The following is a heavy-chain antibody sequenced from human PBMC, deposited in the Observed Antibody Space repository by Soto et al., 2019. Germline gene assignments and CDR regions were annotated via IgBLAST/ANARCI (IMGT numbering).Heavy chain of an antibody. CDR1: GYTFTSYA. Sequence: QVQLVQSGAEVKKPGASVKVSCKASGYTFTSYAMHWVRQAPGQRLEWMGWINAGNGNTKYSQKFQGRVTITRDTSASTAYMELSSRRSEDTAVYYCASEYCSGGSCTLYYGMDVWGQGTTVTVSS. V-gene: IGHV1-3*01. D-gene: IGHD2-15*01. CDR2: INAGNGNT. J-gene: IGHJ6*02. CDR3: ASEYCSGGSCTLYYGMDV.